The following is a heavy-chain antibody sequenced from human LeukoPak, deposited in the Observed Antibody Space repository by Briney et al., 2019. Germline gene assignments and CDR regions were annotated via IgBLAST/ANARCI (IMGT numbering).Heavy chain of an antibody. CDR3: ASYSGSYAYPHDAFDI. Sequence: GGSLRLSCAASGFTFSSYSMNWVRQAPGKGLEWVSYISSSSSTIYYADSVKGRFTISRDNAKNSLYLQMNSLRAEDTAVYYCASYSGSYAYPHDAFDIWGQGTMVTVSS. CDR2: ISSSSSTI. D-gene: IGHD1-26*01. CDR1: GFTFSSYS. V-gene: IGHV3-48*04. J-gene: IGHJ3*02.